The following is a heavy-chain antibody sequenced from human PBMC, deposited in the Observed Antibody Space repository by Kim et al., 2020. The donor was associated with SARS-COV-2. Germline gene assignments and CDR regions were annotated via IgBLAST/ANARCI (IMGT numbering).Heavy chain of an antibody. D-gene: IGHD6-6*01. V-gene: IGHV1-2*02. Sequence: ASVKVSCKASGYTFTGYYMHWVRQAPGQGLEWMGWINPNSGGTNYAQKFQGRVTMTRDTSISTAYMELSRLRSDDTAVYYCASSLSSSPGYDAFDIWGQGTMVTVSS. CDR1: GYTFTGYY. CDR2: INPNSGGT. J-gene: IGHJ3*02. CDR3: ASSLSSSPGYDAFDI.